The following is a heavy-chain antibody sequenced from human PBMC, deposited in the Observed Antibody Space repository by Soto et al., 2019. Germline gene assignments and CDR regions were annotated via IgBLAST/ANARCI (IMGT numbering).Heavy chain of an antibody. Sequence: QVQLVQSGAEVKKPGASVKVSCKASGYPFTTYNLHWVRQAPGQGLEWMGIVYVPGTGTRAAQKFPGRLTMTRDRSTSTVYMELSSLRSEDTAVYYCARPEGYGSGSYYFDSWGQGTLVTVSS. CDR1: GYPFTTYN. CDR3: ARPEGYGSGSYYFDS. V-gene: IGHV1-46*01. J-gene: IGHJ4*02. D-gene: IGHD3-10*01. CDR2: VYVPGTGT.